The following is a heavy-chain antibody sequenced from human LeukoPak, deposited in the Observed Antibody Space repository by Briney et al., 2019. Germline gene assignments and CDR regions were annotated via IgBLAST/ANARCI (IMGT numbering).Heavy chain of an antibody. CDR3: ARRLTTGTNDY. Sequence: SETLSLTCTVSGDSISSYYWSWIRQPPGKGLEWIGYIYYTGTTNYNPPLKSRLTISVDTSKSQFSLRLSSVTAADTAVYYCARRLTTGTNDYWGQGTLVTVSS. J-gene: IGHJ4*02. CDR1: GDSISSYY. CDR2: IYYTGTT. V-gene: IGHV4-59*08. D-gene: IGHD1-7*01.